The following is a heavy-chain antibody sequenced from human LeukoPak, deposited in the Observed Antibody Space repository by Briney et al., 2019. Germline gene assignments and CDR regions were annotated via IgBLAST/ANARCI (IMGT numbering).Heavy chain of an antibody. V-gene: IGHV1-2*04. CDR2: INPNSGGT. Sequence: ASVKVSCKASGYTFTAYYMHWVRQAPGQGLEWMGWINPNSGGTNYAQKFKGWVTLTRDTSVNTTYMELSRLTSDVTAVYFCARGTPGSYLGYWGQGTLVTVSP. J-gene: IGHJ4*02. CDR3: ARGTPGSYLGY. CDR1: GYTFTAYY. D-gene: IGHD3-16*02.